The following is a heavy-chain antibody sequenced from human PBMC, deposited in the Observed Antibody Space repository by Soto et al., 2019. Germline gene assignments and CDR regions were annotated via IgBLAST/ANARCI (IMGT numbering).Heavy chain of an antibody. CDR3: AIQDCTNDVCLDAAVTVGGALES. CDR2: ISSDGTTT. D-gene: IGHD2-8*01. CDR1: GFTFRQFW. J-gene: IGHJ1*01. V-gene: IGHV3-74*01. Sequence: EVQLVQSGGGLAQPGKSLRLSCAASGFTFRQFWMHWVRQVPGKGPVWVSYISSDGTTTDYADSVKGRFTISRDNAKDTLYLQMESLRAEDTAVYYCAIQDCTNDVCLDAAVTVGGALESWGQGTLVTVSS.